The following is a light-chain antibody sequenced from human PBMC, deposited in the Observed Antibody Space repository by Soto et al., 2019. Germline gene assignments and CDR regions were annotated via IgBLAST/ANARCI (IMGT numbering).Light chain of an antibody. CDR2: DVS. Sequence: QSVLAQPASVSGSPGQSITISCTGTSSNVGGYNYVSWYQQHPGKAPKFMIYDVSNRPSGVSNRFSGSKSGNTASLTISGLQAEDEADYYCSSYRDSNTRQIVLGTETKVT. V-gene: IGLV2-14*01. J-gene: IGLJ1*01. CDR1: SSNVGGYNY. CDR3: SSYRDSNTRQIV.